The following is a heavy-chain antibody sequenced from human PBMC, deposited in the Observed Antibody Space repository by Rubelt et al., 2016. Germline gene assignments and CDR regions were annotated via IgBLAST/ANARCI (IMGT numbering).Heavy chain of an antibody. J-gene: IGHJ6*04. Sequence: YGMHWVRQAPGKGLEWVALISRDGSEKYYADSVKGRFTISRDNAKNSLYLQMNSLRAEDTAVFYCARGRGWMDVWGEGTTVTVSS. V-gene: IGHV3-33*05. CDR1: YG. CDR2: ISRDGSEK. CDR3: ARGRGWMDV.